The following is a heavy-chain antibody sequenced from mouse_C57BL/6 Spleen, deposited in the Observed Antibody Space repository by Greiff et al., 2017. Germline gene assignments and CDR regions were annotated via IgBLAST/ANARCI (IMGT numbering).Heavy chain of an antibody. V-gene: IGHV1-18*01. CDR1: GYTFTDYN. CDR2: INPNNGGT. D-gene: IGHD1-1*01. CDR3: ARGYYGSSYYKYFDV. J-gene: IGHJ1*03. Sequence: EVQLQQSGPELVKPGASVKIPCKASGYTFTDYNMDWVKQSHGKSLEWIGDINPNNGGTIYNQKFKGKATLTVDKSSSTAYMELRSLTSEDTAVYYCARGYYGSSYYKYFDVWGTGTTVTVSS.